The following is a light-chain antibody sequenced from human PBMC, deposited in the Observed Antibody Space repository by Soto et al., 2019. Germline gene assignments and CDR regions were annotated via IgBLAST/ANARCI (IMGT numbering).Light chain of an antibody. CDR1: QSLTNSF. V-gene: IGKV3-20*01. CDR2: DTS. Sequence: EFVLTQSPGTLSLSPGEGATLSCRASQSLTNSFIAWYQQKPGQAPRLLIYDTSIRASGIPDRFSGSGSGTDFTLTISRLEPEDFAVYYCQQYNNWPPLTFGGGTTVDIK. J-gene: IGKJ4*01. CDR3: QQYNNWPPLT.